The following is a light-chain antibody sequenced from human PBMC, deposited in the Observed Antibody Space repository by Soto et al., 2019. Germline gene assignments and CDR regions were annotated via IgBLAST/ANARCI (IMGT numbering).Light chain of an antibody. CDR1: SGHSSYA. V-gene: IGLV4-69*01. CDR2: LNSDGSH. Sequence: QLVLTQSPSASASLGASVKLTCTLSSGHSSYAIAWHQQQPEKGPRYLMKLNSDGSHNKGDGIPDRFSGSSSGAERYLTISSLQSEDEADYYCQTWGTGIVVFGGRTKLTVL. J-gene: IGLJ2*01. CDR3: QTWGTGIVV.